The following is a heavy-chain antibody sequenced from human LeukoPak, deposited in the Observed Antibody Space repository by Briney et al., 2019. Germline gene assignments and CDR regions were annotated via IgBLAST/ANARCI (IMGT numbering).Heavy chain of an antibody. Sequence: GGSLRLSCAASGFTFSSYTMHCVRQAPGKGLEWVALISYGGSNKYYADSVKGRFTISRDNSKNTLYLQMNSLRAEDTAVYYCARGPYSGSYYGRYFQHWGQGTLVTVSS. V-gene: IGHV3-30*14. CDR2: ISYGGSNK. J-gene: IGHJ1*01. CDR1: GFTFSSYT. CDR3: ARGPYSGSYYGRYFQH. D-gene: IGHD1-26*01.